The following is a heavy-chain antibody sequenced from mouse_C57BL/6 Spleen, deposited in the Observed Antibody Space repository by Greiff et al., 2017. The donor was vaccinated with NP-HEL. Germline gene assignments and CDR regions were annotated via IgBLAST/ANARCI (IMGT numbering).Heavy chain of an antibody. J-gene: IGHJ4*01. CDR2: IRNKANGYTT. D-gene: IGHD2-1*01. CDR1: GFTFTDYY. CDR3: ARPYGNYTYAMDY. V-gene: IGHV7-3*01. Sequence: EVQGVESGGGLVQPGGSLSLSCAASGFTFTDYYMSWVRQPPGKALEWLGFIRNKANGYTTEYSASVKGRFTISRDNSQSILYLQMNALRAEDSATYYCARPYGNYTYAMDYWGQGTSVTVSS.